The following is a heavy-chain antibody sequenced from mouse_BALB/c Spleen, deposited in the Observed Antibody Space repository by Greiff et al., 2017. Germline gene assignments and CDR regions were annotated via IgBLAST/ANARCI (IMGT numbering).Heavy chain of an antibody. D-gene: IGHD1-1*01. CDR3: ARDGSSYYFDY. J-gene: IGHJ2*01. CDR1: GFTFSSFG. CDR2: ISSGSSTI. V-gene: IGHV5-17*02. Sequence: QLVESGGGLVQPGGSRKLSCAASGFTFSSFGMHWVRQAPEKGLEWVAYISSGSSTIYYADTVKGRFTISRDNPKNTLFLQMTSLRSEDTAMYYCARDGSSYYFDYWGQGTTLTVSS.